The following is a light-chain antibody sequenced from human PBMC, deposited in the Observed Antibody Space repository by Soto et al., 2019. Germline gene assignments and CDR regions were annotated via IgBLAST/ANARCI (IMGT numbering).Light chain of an antibody. V-gene: IGLV2-23*01. CDR3: CSYAGSSTHVV. CDR2: EGS. CDR1: SSDVGSYNL. J-gene: IGLJ2*01. Sequence: QSVLTQPASVSGFPGQSITISCTGTSSDVGSYNLVSWYQQHPGKAPKLMIYEGSKRPSGVSNRFSGSKSGNTASLTISELQAEDEADYYCCSYAGSSTHVVFGGGTKLTVL.